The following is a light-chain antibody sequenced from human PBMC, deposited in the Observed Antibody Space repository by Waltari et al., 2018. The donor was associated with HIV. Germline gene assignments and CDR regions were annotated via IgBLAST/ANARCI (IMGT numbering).Light chain of an antibody. CDR3: NSRDTTGYWF. CDR2: GKN. Sequence: SSELAQDPAVSVALGQTVRITCQGDSVRTYYASWYQQKPGQAPVLVFYGKNNRPSGIPDRFSGSSSGDTASLTITGAQAEDEADYYCNSRDTTGYWFFGGGTKVTVL. V-gene: IGLV3-19*01. J-gene: IGLJ3*02. CDR1: SVRTYY.